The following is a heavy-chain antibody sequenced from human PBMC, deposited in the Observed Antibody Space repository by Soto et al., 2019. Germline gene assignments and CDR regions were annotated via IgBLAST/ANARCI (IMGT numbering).Heavy chain of an antibody. V-gene: IGHV1-2*04. Sequence: ASVKVSCKASGYTFTSYYMHRVRQAPGQGLEWMGWINPNSGGTNYAQKFQGWVTMTRDTSISTAYMELSRLRSDDTAVYYCARGRGAAADYFDFWGQGTLVTVSS. CDR1: GYTFTSYY. CDR2: INPNSGGT. D-gene: IGHD6-13*01. J-gene: IGHJ4*02. CDR3: ARGRGAAADYFDF.